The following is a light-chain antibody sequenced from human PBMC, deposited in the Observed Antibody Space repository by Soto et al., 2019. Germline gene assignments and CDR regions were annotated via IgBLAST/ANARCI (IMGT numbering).Light chain of an antibody. CDR1: QSVSNN. V-gene: IGKV3-15*01. Sequence: EIVMTQSPATLSVSPGERATLSCRASQSVSNNLAWYQSKPGQAPRLLIYGASNRATGIPARFGGSWSGTEFTLTISGLQSEDFAVYYCQQYNNWPRTFGQGTKVEIK. CDR3: QQYNNWPRT. J-gene: IGKJ1*01. CDR2: GAS.